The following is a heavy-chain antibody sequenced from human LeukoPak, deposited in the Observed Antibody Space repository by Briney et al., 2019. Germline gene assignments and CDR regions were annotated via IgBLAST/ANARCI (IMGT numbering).Heavy chain of an antibody. V-gene: IGHV4-4*07. CDR3: ARDASSPTHNFDY. D-gene: IGHD6-13*01. J-gene: IGHJ4*02. CDR1: GGSISSYY. CDR2: IYSSGST. Sequence: SETLSLTCTVSGGSISSYYWSWIRQFAGKGLEWIGRIYSSGSTNYNPSLKSRVTMSVDTSKNQFSLNLSSVTAADTAVYYCARDASSPTHNFDYWGQGTLVTVSS.